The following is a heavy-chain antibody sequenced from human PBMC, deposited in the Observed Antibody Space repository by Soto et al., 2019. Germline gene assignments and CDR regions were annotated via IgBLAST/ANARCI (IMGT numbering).Heavy chain of an antibody. D-gene: IGHD3-9*01. CDR3: ANRLLRYFDWPDRGFFLVRDV. CDR1: GGTFSSYA. Sequence: VKVSCKASGGTFSSYAISWVRQAPGQGLEWMGGIIPIFGTANYAQKFQGRVTITADESTSTAYMELSSLRSEDTAVYYCANRLLRYFDWPDRGFFLVRDVWGQGTTASVSS. V-gene: IGHV1-69*13. CDR2: IIPIFGTA. J-gene: IGHJ6*02.